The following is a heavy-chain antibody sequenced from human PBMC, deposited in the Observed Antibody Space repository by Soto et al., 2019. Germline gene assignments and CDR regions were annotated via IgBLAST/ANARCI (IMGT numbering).Heavy chain of an antibody. J-gene: IGHJ4*02. Sequence: GESLKISCAASGFTFSSYAMSWVRQAPGKGLEWVSAISGSGGSTYYADSVKGRFTISRDNSKNTLYLQMNSLRAEDTAVYYCAKDLYLYTVTTSVDYWGQGTLVTVSS. CDR1: GFTFSSYA. V-gene: IGHV3-23*01. CDR2: ISGSGGST. D-gene: IGHD4-17*01. CDR3: AKDLYLYTVTTSVDY.